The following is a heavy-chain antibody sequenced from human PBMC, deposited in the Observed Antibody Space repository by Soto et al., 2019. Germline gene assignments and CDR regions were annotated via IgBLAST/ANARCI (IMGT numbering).Heavy chain of an antibody. CDR1: GYSFTSYW. CDR2: IYPGDSDT. D-gene: IGHD3-22*01. Sequence: RESLKISCKGSGYSFTSYWIGWVRQMPGKGLEWMGIIYPGDSDTRYSPSFQGQVTISADKSISTAYLQWSSLKASDTAMYYCARQSGETYYYDSSGYYFFDYWGQGTLVTVSS. CDR3: ARQSGETYYYDSSGYYFFDY. V-gene: IGHV5-51*01. J-gene: IGHJ4*02.